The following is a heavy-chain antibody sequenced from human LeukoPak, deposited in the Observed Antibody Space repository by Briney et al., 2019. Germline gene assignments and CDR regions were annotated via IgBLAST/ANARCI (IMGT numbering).Heavy chain of an antibody. Sequence: ASVKVSCKASGYTFTSYGISWVRQAPGQGLEWMGWISGYNGNTNYAQKLQGRVTMTTDTSTSTAYMELTSLRSDDTAVYYCARVLCSGGDCYSLFDYWGRGTLVTVSS. J-gene: IGHJ4*02. V-gene: IGHV1-18*01. CDR3: ARVLCSGGDCYSLFDY. CDR2: ISGYNGNT. CDR1: GYTFTSYG. D-gene: IGHD2-15*01.